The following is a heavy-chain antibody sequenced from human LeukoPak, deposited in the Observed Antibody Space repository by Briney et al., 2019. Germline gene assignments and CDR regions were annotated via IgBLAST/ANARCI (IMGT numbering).Heavy chain of an antibody. D-gene: IGHD6-13*01. J-gene: IGHJ6*02. Sequence: ASVKVSCKASGYTFTSYDINWVRQATGQGLESMGWMNPNSGNTGYAQKFQGRVTMTRNTSISTAYMELSSLRSEDTAVYYCARTSSSWFHYYGMDVWGQGTTVTVSS. CDR2: MNPNSGNT. V-gene: IGHV1-8*01. CDR1: GYTFTSYD. CDR3: ARTSSSWFHYYGMDV.